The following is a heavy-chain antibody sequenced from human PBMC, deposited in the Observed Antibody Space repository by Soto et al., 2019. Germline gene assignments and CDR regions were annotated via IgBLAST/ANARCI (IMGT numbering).Heavy chain of an antibody. V-gene: IGHV4-4*07. CDR1: GGSISSYY. J-gene: IGHJ5*02. CDR3: ARGQQFSDWFDP. CDR2: IYSSGST. D-gene: IGHD6-13*01. Sequence: TSETLSLTCTVSGGSISSYYWSWIRQSDGEGLEWIGRIYSSGSTNYNPSLKSRVTISLDTSMNYFSLRLGSVTAADTAVYYCARGQQFSDWFDPWGQGTLVTVSS.